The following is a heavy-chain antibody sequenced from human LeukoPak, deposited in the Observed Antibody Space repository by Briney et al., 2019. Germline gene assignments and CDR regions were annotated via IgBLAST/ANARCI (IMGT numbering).Heavy chain of an antibody. CDR2: FHNSRTT. Sequence: PSETLSLTCTVSGGSISGYSWTWIRQPPGQGLEWIGYFHNSRTTSYNPSLTGRVIISVDTAMDQISLKLNSVTAADTAVYYCARGHLGLSPWCQGTLVTVSS. D-gene: IGHD3-10*01. J-gene: IGHJ5*02. CDR1: GGSISGYS. V-gene: IGHV4-59*01. CDR3: ARGHLGLSP.